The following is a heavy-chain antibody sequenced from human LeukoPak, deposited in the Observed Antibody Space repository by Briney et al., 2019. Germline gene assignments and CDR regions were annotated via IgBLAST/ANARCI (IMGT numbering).Heavy chain of an antibody. D-gene: IGHD3-22*01. CDR2: IKQDGSEK. CDR1: GFTFSSYW. V-gene: IGHV3-7*03. Sequence: GGSLRLSCAASGFTFSSYWMSWVRQAPGKGLEWVANIKQDGSEKYYVDSVKGRFTISRDNAKNSLYLQMHSLRAEDTAVYYCAKEGDYYYESSGYYAHRDYFDYWGQGTLVTVSS. CDR3: AKEGDYYYESSGYYAHRDYFDY. J-gene: IGHJ4*02.